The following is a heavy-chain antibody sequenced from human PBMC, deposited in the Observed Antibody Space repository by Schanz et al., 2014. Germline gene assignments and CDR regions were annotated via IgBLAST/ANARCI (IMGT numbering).Heavy chain of an antibody. CDR1: GGTFSSYT. Sequence: QVQLVQSEAEVKKPGSSVKVSCKASGGTFSSYTISWVRQAPGQGLEWMGRIIPILGIANYAQNFQGRVTITADKSTSTAYMELTSLRSEDRAVYYCAGTYCSSTSCYTGYYYMDVWGKGTPVTVSS. J-gene: IGHJ6*03. V-gene: IGHV1-69*02. D-gene: IGHD2-2*02. CDR3: AGTYCSSTSCYTGYYYMDV. CDR2: IIPILGIA.